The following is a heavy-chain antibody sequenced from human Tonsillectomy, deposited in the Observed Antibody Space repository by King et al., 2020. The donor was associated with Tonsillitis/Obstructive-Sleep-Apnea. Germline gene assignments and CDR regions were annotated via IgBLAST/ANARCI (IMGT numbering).Heavy chain of an antibody. V-gene: IGHV7-4-1*02. CDR2: INTNTGNP. J-gene: IGHJ6*03. Sequence: QVQLVESGSELKKPGASVKVSCKSSGYTFTSNAINWVRQAPGQGLEWMGWINTNTGNPTYAQAFTGRFVFSLDTSVNTAFLQISSLKAEDTAVYYCARSPSYCSGTSCYQSYYFYMDVWGKGTTVTVSS. CDR3: ARSPSYCSGTSCYQSYYFYMDV. CDR1: GYTFTSNA. D-gene: IGHD2-15*01.